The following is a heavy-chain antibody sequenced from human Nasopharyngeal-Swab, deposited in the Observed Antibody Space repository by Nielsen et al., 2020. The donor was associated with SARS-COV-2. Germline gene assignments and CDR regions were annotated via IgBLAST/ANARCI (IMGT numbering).Heavy chain of an antibody. CDR3: ARKGILTGYYGYYYYMDV. D-gene: IGHD3-9*01. J-gene: IGHJ6*03. Sequence: WVRQAPGRWFVWMGWINACNGNTKYSQKFQGRVTLTRDTSASTAYMELSGLRSEDTAVYYWARKGILTGYYGYYYYMDVWGKGTTVTVSS. V-gene: IGHV1-3*01. CDR2: INACNGNT.